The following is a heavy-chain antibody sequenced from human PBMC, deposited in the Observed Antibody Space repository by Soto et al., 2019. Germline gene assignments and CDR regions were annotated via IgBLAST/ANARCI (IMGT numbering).Heavy chain of an antibody. CDR2: INPSGGST. V-gene: IGHV1-46*01. D-gene: IGHD4-17*01. CDR3: ARDRGDYPGYYYYDMDV. CDR1: GYTFTSYY. Sequence: VKVSCKASGYTFTSYYMHWVRQAPGQGLEWMGIINPSGGSTSYAQKFQGRVTMTRDTSTRTVYMELSSLRSEDTAVYYCARDRGDYPGYYYYDMDVWGQGSTVTVSS. J-gene: IGHJ6*02.